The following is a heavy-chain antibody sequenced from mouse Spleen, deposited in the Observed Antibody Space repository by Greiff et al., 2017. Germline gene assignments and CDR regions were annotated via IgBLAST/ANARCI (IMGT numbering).Heavy chain of an antibody. CDR3: ARRGPIYYYGSSWYFDV. J-gene: IGHJ1*01. CDR1: GFTFSDYY. Sequence: EVKVIESGGGLVQPGGSLKLSCATSGFTFSDYYMYWVRQTPEKRLEWVAYISNGGGSTYYPDTVKGRFTISRDNAKNTLYLQMSRLKSEDTAMYYCARRGPIYYYGSSWYFDVWGAGTTVTVSS. CDR2: ISNGGGST. V-gene: IGHV5-12*02. D-gene: IGHD1-1*01.